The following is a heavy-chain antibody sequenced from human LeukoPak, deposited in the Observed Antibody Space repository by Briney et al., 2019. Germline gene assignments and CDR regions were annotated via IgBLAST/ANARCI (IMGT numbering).Heavy chain of an antibody. J-gene: IGHJ4*02. D-gene: IGHD5-18*01. CDR3: ARQTAMGRSGDY. V-gene: IGHV5-51*01. CDR1: GHSFTSYW. Sequence: GESLKISCKASGHSFTSYWIGWVRQIPGKGLAWMGIIDPSDSETRYTPSSQGQVTISVDKSLTTADLQWNSRKASDTAMYYCARQTAMGRSGDYWGQGTLVTVSS. CDR2: IDPSDSET.